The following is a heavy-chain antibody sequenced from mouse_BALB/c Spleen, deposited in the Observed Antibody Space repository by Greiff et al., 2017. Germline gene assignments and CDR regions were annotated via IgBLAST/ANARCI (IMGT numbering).Heavy chain of an antibody. D-gene: IGHD1-1*01. CDR1: GFTFSSYT. V-gene: IGHV5-12-2*01. J-gene: IGHJ3*01. CDR3: ARPGDYSWFAY. CDR2: ISNGGGST. Sequence: EVNVVESGGGLVQPGGSLKLSCAASGFTFSSYTMSWVRQTPEKRLEWVAYISNGGGSTYYPDTVKGRFTISRDNAKNTLYLQMSSLKSEDTAMYYCARPGDYSWFAYWGQGTLVTVSA.